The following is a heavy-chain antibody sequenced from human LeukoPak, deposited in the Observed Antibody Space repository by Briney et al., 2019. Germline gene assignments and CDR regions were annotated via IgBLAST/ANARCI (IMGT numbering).Heavy chain of an antibody. D-gene: IGHD1-14*01. Sequence: ASVKVSCKTSGYSFSDFYMHWVRQAPEEGLEWMGWVNPDSGGTNYAQKFQGRVTMTRNTSISTAYMALSRLRSDDTAVYYCARGPTYNRNPFDPWGQGTLVTVSS. J-gene: IGHJ5*02. CDR1: GYSFSDFY. V-gene: IGHV1-2*02. CDR2: VNPDSGGT. CDR3: ARGPTYNRNPFDP.